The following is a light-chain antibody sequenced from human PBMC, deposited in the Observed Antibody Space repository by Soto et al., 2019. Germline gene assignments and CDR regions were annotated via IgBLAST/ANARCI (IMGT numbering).Light chain of an antibody. Sequence: EIVLTQSPGTLSLSPGERATLSCRASQSVGRNYLAWYQQKLGQAPRLLIHGASSRATGIPDRFSGSRSGTDFILTISRVEPEDFAVYYCQQYASSPLTFGGGTKVEIK. J-gene: IGKJ4*01. CDR2: GAS. CDR3: QQYASSPLT. V-gene: IGKV3-20*01. CDR1: QSVGRNY.